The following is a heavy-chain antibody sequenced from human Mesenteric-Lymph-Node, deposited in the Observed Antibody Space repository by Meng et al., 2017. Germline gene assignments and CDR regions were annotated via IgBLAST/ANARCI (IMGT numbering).Heavy chain of an antibody. J-gene: IGHJ4*02. CDR2: IYYSGST. V-gene: IGHV4-39*07. CDR1: GGSISSSSYY. CDR3: ARSGIAAAGTCFAY. Sequence: SETLSLTCTVSGGSISSSSYYWGWIRQPPGKGLEWIGSIYYSGSTYYNPSLKSRVTISVDTSKNQFSLKLSSVTAADTAVYYCARSGIAAAGTCFAYWGQGTLVTVSS. D-gene: IGHD6-13*01.